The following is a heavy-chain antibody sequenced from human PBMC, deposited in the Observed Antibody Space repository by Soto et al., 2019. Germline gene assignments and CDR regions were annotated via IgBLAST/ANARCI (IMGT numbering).Heavy chain of an antibody. J-gene: IGHJ4*02. V-gene: IGHV1-69*06. Sequence: QVQLVQSGTVVQRRGSSVKVSCQASGGTFSSHGMAWVRQAPGQGLEWMGGIIPTFGTPTYAPKFQGRATIIADKSTNTAYMELSSMRSEDTGVYYWASERSPQYFDLGGQGTLITVSS. CDR2: IIPTFGTP. CDR1: GGTFSSHG. D-gene: IGHD1-26*01. CDR3: ASERSPQYFDL.